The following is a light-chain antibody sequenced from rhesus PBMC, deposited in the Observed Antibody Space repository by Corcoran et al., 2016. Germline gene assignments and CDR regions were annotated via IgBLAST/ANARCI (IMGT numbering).Light chain of an antibody. J-gene: IGKJ1*01. Sequence: IVLTQSPATLSLSPGERATLSCRASQSVGSYFAWYQQNPGQAPRLLIYGASIRATVIPDRFSGSGSGSDFTLTISSLGPEDVGVYYCQQSSKSWTFGQGTKVEIK. CDR1: QSVGSY. CDR2: GAS. V-gene: IGKV3-24*04. CDR3: QQSSKSWT.